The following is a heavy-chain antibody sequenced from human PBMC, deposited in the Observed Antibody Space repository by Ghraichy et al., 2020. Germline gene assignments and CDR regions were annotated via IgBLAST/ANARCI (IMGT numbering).Heavy chain of an antibody. J-gene: IGHJ3*02. CDR1: GDSVSSNSAH. D-gene: IGHD2-8*01. CDR3: ARGSNYAFDI. CDR2: TYYRSKWYH. Sequence: SQTLSLTCAISGDSVSSNSAHWDWIRQSPSRGLEWQGRTYYRSKWYHDFAVSVKSRVTVNPDTSKNQFSLQLNSVTPEDTAVYYCARGSNYAFDIWGQGAMVTVSS. V-gene: IGHV6-1*01.